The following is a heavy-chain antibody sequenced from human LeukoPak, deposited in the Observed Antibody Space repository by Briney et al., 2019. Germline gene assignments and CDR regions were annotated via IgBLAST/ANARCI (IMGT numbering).Heavy chain of an antibody. CDR3: AAAADTLYYYYMDV. CDR1: GFTFSSYG. Sequence: GRSLRLSCAASGFTFSSYGMHWVRQAPGKGLEWVAVIWYDGSNKYYADSVKGRFTISRDNSKNTLYLQMNSLRAEDTAVYYCAAAADTLYYYYMDVWGKGTTVTVSS. J-gene: IGHJ6*03. V-gene: IGHV3-33*01. CDR2: IWYDGSNK. D-gene: IGHD6-13*01.